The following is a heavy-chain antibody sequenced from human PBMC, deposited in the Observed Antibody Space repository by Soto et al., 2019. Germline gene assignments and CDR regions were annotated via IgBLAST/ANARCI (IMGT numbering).Heavy chain of an antibody. D-gene: IGHD3-9*01. CDR2: IYFNGST. CDR1: GGSISNTFYY. Sequence: SETLSLTCTVSGGSISNTFYYWAWIRQPPGKGLEWIGSIYFNGSTNYNPSLKSRVTISVDTSKNQFSLKLSSVTAADTAVYYCARGRHILTGYYRRGPWAFDIWGQGTMVTVSS. V-gene: IGHV4-39*07. CDR3: ARGRHILTGYYRRGPWAFDI. J-gene: IGHJ3*02.